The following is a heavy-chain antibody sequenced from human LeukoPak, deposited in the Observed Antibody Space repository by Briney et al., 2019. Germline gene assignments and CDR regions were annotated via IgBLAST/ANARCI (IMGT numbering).Heavy chain of an antibody. Sequence: ASVKVSCKASAYTFTDYYVHWVRQAPGQGLEWMGWINPSSGGTNSAQQFQGRVTMARDTSTSTAYMELSRLTSDDTAMYYCARAAPRDYAGGSWFFDWFDPWGQGTLVTVSS. CDR2: INPSSGGT. J-gene: IGHJ5*02. CDR3: ARAAPRDYAGGSWFFDWFDP. V-gene: IGHV1-2*02. D-gene: IGHD2-15*01. CDR1: AYTFTDYY.